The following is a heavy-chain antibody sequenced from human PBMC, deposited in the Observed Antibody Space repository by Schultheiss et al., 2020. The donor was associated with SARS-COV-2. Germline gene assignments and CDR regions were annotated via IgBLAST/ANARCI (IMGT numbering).Heavy chain of an antibody. CDR3: ARDVIVVVPEDYYYYGMDV. CDR2: INRSGST. J-gene: IGHJ6*02. V-gene: IGHV4-34*01. Sequence: GSLRLSCAVYGGSFSGSYWSWIRQPPGKGLEWIGEINRSGSTNYNPSLKGRVTISVDTSKNQVSLKLSSVTAADTAVYYCARDVIVVVPEDYYYYGMDVWGQGTTVTVSS. D-gene: IGHD2-2*01. CDR1: GGSFSGSY.